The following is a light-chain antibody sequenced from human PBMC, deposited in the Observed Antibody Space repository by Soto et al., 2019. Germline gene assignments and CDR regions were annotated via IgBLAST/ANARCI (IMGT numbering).Light chain of an antibody. CDR2: GAS. J-gene: IGKJ1*01. Sequence: EFVLTQSPGTLSLSPGERATLSCRASQSVSSSYIAWYQQKPGQAPRLLIYGASTRATGIPARFSGSGSGTEFTLTISSLQSEDFAVYYCQQYNNWHWTFGQGTKVDI. V-gene: IGKV3-15*01. CDR3: QQYNNWHWT. CDR1: QSVSSS.